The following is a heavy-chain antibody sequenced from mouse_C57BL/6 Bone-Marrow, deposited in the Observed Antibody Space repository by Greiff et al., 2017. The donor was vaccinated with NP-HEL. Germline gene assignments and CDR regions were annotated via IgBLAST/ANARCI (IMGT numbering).Heavy chain of an antibody. Sequence: QVQLQQPGAELVKPGASVKLSCKASGYTFTSYWMHWVKQRPGQGLEWIGMIHPNSGSTNYNEKFKSKATLTVDKSSSTAYMQLSSLTSEDSAVYYCARKGDYDGAWFAYWGQGTLVTVSA. D-gene: IGHD2-4*01. CDR1: GYTFTSYW. J-gene: IGHJ3*01. CDR2: IHPNSGST. CDR3: ARKGDYDGAWFAY. V-gene: IGHV1-64*01.